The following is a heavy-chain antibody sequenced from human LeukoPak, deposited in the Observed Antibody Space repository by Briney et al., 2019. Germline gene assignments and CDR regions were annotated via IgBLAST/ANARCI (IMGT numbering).Heavy chain of an antibody. D-gene: IGHD3-22*01. V-gene: IGHV3-23*01. Sequence: GGSLRLSCAASGFTFSSYAMSWVRQAPGKGLEWVSGISGSGGSTSYADSVKGRFTISRDNSKNTLYLQMNSLRAEDTAVYYCAKAGFGYYDSSAYSDYWGQGTLVTVSS. CDR2: ISGSGGST. CDR1: GFTFSSYA. CDR3: AKAGFGYYDSSAYSDY. J-gene: IGHJ4*02.